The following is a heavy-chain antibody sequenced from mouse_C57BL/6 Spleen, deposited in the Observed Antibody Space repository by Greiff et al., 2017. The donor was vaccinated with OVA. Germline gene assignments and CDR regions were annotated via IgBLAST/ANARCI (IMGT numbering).Heavy chain of an antibody. D-gene: IGHD2-4*01. Sequence: VQLQQSGAELVKPGASVKLSCKASGYTFTSYWMHWVKQRPGQGLEWIGEIDPSDSYTNYNQKFKGKSTLTVDKSSSTAYMQLSSLTSEDSAVYYCARGLRRNYFDYWGQGTTLTVSS. CDR1: GYTFTSYW. V-gene: IGHV1-69*01. J-gene: IGHJ2*01. CDR2: IDPSDSYT. CDR3: ARGLRRNYFDY.